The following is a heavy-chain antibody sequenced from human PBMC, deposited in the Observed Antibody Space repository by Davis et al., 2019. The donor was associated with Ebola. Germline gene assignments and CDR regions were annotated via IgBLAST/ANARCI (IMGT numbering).Heavy chain of an antibody. CDR2: IYYSGST. D-gene: IGHD1-26*01. J-gene: IGHJ4*02. Sequence: PSETLSLTCTVSGGSISSYYWSWIRQPPGKGLEWIGYIYYSGSTNYNPSLKSRVTISVDTSKNQFSLKLSSVTAADTAVYYCARVISDSGSYYPFDYWGQGTLVTVSS. V-gene: IGHV4-59*01. CDR3: ARVISDSGSYYPFDY. CDR1: GGSISSYY.